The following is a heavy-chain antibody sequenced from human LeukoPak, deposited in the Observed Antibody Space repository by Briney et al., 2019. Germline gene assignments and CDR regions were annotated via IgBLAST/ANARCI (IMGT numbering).Heavy chain of an antibody. V-gene: IGHV3-43*01. CDR2: ISWDGGST. D-gene: IGHD2-21*01. J-gene: IGHJ4*02. Sequence: GGSLRLSCAASGFTFDDYTMHWVRQAPGKGLEWVSLISWDGGSTYYADSVKGRFTISRDNSKNSLYLQMNSLRTEDTALYYCAKDIQAIPGDYFDYWGQGTLVAVTS. CDR3: AKDIQAIPGDYFDY. CDR1: GFTFDDYT.